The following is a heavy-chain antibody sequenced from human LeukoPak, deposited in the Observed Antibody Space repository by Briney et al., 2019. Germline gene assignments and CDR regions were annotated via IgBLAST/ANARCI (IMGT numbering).Heavy chain of an antibody. CDR2: ISSSGSTI. D-gene: IGHD3-3*01. V-gene: IGHV3-11*04. CDR1: GFTFSDYY. J-gene: IGHJ3*02. CDR3: AREVGMGITIFGVVNDAFDI. Sequence: GGSLRLSCAASGFTFSDYYMSWIRQVPGKGLEWASYISSSGSTIYYADSVKGRFTISRDNAKNSLYLQMNSLRAEDTAVYYCAREVGMGITIFGVVNDAFDIWGQGTMVTVSS.